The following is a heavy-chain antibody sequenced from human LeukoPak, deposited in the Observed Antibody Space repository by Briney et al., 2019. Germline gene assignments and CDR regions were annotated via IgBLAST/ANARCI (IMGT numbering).Heavy chain of an antibody. J-gene: IGHJ5*02. CDR3: TRGALEGDFFDP. Sequence: ASVKVSCKASGYTFTSYYMHWVRQAPGQRLEWMGWMTPNSGDTAYAEIFQDRVTMTSDTTTNTAYLELRSLTSEDTAIYYCTRGALEGDFFDPWGQGTLVTVSS. V-gene: IGHV1-8*02. CDR1: GYTFTSYY. D-gene: IGHD1-26*01. CDR2: MTPNSGDT.